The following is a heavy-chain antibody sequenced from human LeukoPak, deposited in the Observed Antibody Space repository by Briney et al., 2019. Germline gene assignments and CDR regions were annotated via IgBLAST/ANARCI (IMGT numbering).Heavy chain of an antibody. CDR1: GFTFSSYE. CDR3: ARDLLFRGLGGMDV. J-gene: IGHJ6*04. Sequence: GGSLRLSCAASGFTFSSYEMNWVRQAPGKGLEWVACSSSSSSSIYYADSVKGRFTISRDNAKKSLYLQMNSLRAEDTAVYYCARDLLFRGLGGMDVWGKGTTVTVSS. D-gene: IGHD3-16*01. V-gene: IGHV3-48*03. CDR2: SSSSSSSI.